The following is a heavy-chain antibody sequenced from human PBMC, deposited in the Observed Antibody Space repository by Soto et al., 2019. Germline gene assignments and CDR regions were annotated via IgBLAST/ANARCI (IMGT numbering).Heavy chain of an antibody. CDR2: IYWNDDN. CDR1: GFSLSTSGVG. Sequence: VSGPTLVNPTQTLTLTCPFSGFSLSTSGVGVGWIRQPPGKALEWLELIYWNDDNRYSPSLKSRLTITKDTSKNQVVLTMTNMDPVDTATYYSAHTIAAPHLDWSPGYLDHWGQGTLVTVSS. V-gene: IGHV2-5*01. CDR3: AHTIAAPHLDWSPGYLDH. D-gene: IGHD3-9*01. J-gene: IGHJ4*02.